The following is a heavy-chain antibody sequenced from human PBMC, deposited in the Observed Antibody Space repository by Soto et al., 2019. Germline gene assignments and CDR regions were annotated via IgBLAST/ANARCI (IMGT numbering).Heavy chain of an antibody. Sequence: PSETLSLTCAVYGGSFSGYYWSWIRQHPGKGLEWIGYIYYSGSTYYNPSLKSRVTISVDTSKNQFSLKLSSVTAADTAVYYCARFHYYDSSGYYSPFDYWGQGTLVTVSS. CDR2: IYYSGST. CDR1: GGSFSGYY. D-gene: IGHD3-22*01. V-gene: IGHV4-31*11. J-gene: IGHJ4*02. CDR3: ARFHYYDSSGYYSPFDY.